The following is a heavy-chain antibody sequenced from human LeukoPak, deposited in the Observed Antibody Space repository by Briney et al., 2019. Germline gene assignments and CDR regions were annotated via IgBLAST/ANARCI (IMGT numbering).Heavy chain of an antibody. D-gene: IGHD2-8*01. J-gene: IGHJ4*02. CDR3: ARGGRMYGDS. CDR2: MKEDGSDE. V-gene: IGHV3-7*04. CDR1: GFTVSSNY. Sequence: PGGSLRLSCAASGFTVSSNYMSWVRQAPGKGLEWVAKMKEDGSDENYVDSVKGRFTISRDNAKNSLFLQMNSLRAEDTAVYFCARGGRMYGDSWGQGTLVTVSS.